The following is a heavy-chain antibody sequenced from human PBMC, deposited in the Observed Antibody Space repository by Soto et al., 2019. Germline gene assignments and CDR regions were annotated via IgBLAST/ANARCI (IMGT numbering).Heavy chain of an antibody. CDR1: GFTFSRYA. V-gene: IGHV3-23*01. CDR2: ISTSDHTT. Sequence: GGSLRLSCAASGFTFSRYAMSWVRQAPGKGLEWVSSISTSDHTTYYADSVKGRFTISTDNSKNTLYVQMNGLRVEDTAVYYCASPPTEVGGTTYYFDYWGQGALVTVSS. J-gene: IGHJ4*02. CDR3: ASPPTEVGGTTYYFDY. D-gene: IGHD6-19*01.